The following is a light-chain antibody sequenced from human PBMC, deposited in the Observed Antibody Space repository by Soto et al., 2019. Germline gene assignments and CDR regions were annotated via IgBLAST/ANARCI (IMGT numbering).Light chain of an antibody. Sequence: EIVLTQSPGTLSLSPGQRATLPCRASQSVSSNYLDWYQQKPGQAPRLLIHGASSRATAIPDRFSGSGSGTDFTLTNARLEPAAFAVCYCQQYRSSTPSITVGQGTRREIK. CDR3: QQYRSSTPSIT. V-gene: IGKV3-20*01. J-gene: IGKJ5*01. CDR2: GAS. CDR1: QSVSSNY.